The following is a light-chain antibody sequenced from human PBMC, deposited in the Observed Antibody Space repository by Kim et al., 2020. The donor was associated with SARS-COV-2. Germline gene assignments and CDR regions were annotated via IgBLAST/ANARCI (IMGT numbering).Light chain of an antibody. CDR3: QTWGTGILV. CDR2: LNSDGSH. CDR1: SGNSSYA. Sequence: ASVKLTCTLSSGNSSYAIAWHQQQQEKGPRYLMKLNSDGSHRKGDGIPDRFSGSSSGAERYLTISSLQSEDEADYYCQTWGTGILVFGGGTQLTVL. V-gene: IGLV4-69*01. J-gene: IGLJ3*02.